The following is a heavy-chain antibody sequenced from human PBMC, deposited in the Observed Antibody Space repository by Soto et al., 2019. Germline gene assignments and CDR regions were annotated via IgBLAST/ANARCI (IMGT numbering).Heavy chain of an antibody. CDR3: AKDRDYPRDYFHY. V-gene: IGHV3-23*01. J-gene: IGHJ4*02. CDR1: GFTHGRYG. Sequence: GGSLRLSCAASGFTHGRYGMSWVRQAPGKGLEWVSAVSPNGQGIYYADSVWGRFTISRDFSKNTVFLHMDSLRAEDTAVYYCAKDRDYPRDYFHYWGQGTLVTVSS. D-gene: IGHD3-10*01. CDR2: VSPNGQGI.